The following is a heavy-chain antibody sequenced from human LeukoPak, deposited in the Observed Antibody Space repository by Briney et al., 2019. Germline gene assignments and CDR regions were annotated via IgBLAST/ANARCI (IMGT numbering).Heavy chain of an antibody. Sequence: SENLSLTCTVSDGYISSSRYYWGWIRQPPGKGLEWIGSIYYSGSTSYNPSLKSRFTLSVDTSKNQFSLKLSSVTAADTAVYYCARHRRVPCIQLWSPSYLDYWGQGTLVTVSS. CDR2: IYYSGST. V-gene: IGHV4-39*01. D-gene: IGHD5-18*01. CDR3: ARHRRVPCIQLWSPSYLDY. CDR1: DGYISSSRYY. J-gene: IGHJ4*02.